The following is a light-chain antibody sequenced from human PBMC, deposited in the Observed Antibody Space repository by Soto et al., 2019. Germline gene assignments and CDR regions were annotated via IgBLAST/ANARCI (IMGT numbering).Light chain of an antibody. J-gene: IGKJ1*01. CDR1: QSVSSSY. Sequence: EIVLTQSPGTLSLSPGERATLSCRASQSVSSSYLAWYQQKPGQAPGLLIYGASSRATGIPDRFSGSGSGTDFTLTISRLEPEDIAVYYCQQYGSSPPWTFGQGTKVEI. CDR2: GAS. CDR3: QQYGSSPPWT. V-gene: IGKV3-20*01.